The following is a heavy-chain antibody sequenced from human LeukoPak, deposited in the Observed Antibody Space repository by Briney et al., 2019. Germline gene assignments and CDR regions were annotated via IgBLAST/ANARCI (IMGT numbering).Heavy chain of an antibody. Sequence: GGSLRLSCAASGFTFSTYNMNWVRQAPGKGLEWVSFISSGSEIIYYADSVKGRFTVSRDNAKNSLYLQMNSLRDEDTAVYYCATGICSGGGCYSSRLAFDIWGQGTMVTVSS. J-gene: IGHJ3*02. D-gene: IGHD2-15*01. CDR1: GFTFSTYN. V-gene: IGHV3-48*02. CDR3: ATGICSGGGCYSSRLAFDI. CDR2: ISSGSEII.